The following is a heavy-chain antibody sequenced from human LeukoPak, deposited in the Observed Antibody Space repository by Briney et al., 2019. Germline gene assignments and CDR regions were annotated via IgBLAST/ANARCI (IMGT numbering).Heavy chain of an antibody. Sequence: GGSLRLSCAVSGFTFSDYYMSWIRQAPGKGLEWVAYISSGGSTISHAESVKGRFTISRDNAENSLYLQMNSLRVEDTAVYYCARRAVAGRCFDYWGQGTLVTVSS. CDR1: GFTFSDYY. CDR2: ISSGGSTI. CDR3: ARRAVAGRCFDY. V-gene: IGHV3-11*01. J-gene: IGHJ4*02. D-gene: IGHD6-13*01.